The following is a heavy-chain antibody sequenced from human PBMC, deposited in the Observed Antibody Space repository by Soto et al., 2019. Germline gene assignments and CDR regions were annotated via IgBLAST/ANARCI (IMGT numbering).Heavy chain of an antibody. CDR2: TYYRSKWYN. D-gene: IGHD2-8*01. CDR1: GDSVSSNSAA. J-gene: IGHJ5*01. Sequence: PSQTLSLTCAISGDSVSSNSAAWSWIRQSPSRGLEWLGRTYYRSKWYNDYAVSVKGRITINPDTSNNQLSLHLNSVTPDDTAVYYCARLIGNSWLDSWGQGTLVTVSS. V-gene: IGHV6-1*01. CDR3: ARLIGNSWLDS.